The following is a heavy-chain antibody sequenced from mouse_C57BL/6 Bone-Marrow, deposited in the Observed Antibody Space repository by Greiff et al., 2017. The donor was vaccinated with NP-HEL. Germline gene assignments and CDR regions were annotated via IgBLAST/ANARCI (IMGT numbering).Heavy chain of an antibody. V-gene: IGHV1-85*01. J-gene: IGHJ1*03. Sequence: VKLMESGPELVKPGASVKLSCKASGYTFTSYDINWVKQRPGQGLEWIGWIYPRDGSTKYNEKFKGKATLTVDTSSSTAYMELHSLTSEDSAVYFCARGGLWLRRYWYFDVWGTGTTVTVSS. CDR3: ARGGLWLRRYWYFDV. CDR2: IYPRDGST. CDR1: GYTFTSYD. D-gene: IGHD2-2*01.